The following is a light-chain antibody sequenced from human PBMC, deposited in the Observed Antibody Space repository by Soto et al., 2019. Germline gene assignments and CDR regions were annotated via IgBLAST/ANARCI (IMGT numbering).Light chain of an antibody. CDR3: LQDYNYPPT. J-gene: IGKJ4*01. V-gene: IGKV1-6*01. Sequence: IEKTQSPSSMYASVDDIVTITCRASQGTRNDLGWDQEKPGKAPKLLIYAVFSLQSGVPSRFSGSGSSTDVTLTISSLQREDFATYYCLQDYNYPPTFEGGTNVEI. CDR2: AVF. CDR1: QGTRND.